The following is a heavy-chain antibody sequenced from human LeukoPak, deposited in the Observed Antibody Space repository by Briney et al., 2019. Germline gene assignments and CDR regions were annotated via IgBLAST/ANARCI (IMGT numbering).Heavy chain of an antibody. V-gene: IGHV3-23*01. D-gene: IGHD3-10*01. CDR2: ISGSGGST. CDR1: GFTFSSYA. CDR3: ASREYYYGSGSYLAEN. Sequence: PGGSLRLSCAASGFTFSSYAMSWVRQAPGKGLEWVSAISGSGGSTYYADSVKGRFTISRDNSKNTLYLQMNSLRAEDTAVYYCASREYYYGSGSYLAENWGQGTLVTVSS. J-gene: IGHJ4*02.